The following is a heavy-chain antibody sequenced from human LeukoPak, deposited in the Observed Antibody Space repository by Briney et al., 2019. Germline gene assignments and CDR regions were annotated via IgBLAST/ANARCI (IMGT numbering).Heavy chain of an antibody. Sequence: GGSLRLSCAASGFTFSSYWMHWVRQAPGKGLEWLSYIDGSSSRTNYADSVKGRFTISRDNVKNSLDLQMNSLRAEDTAVYFCARRGTDYCTPSSCHPNWFAPWGQGTQVTVSS. D-gene: IGHD4-11*01. V-gene: IGHV3-48*04. CDR1: GFTFSSYW. CDR2: IDGSSSRT. J-gene: IGHJ5*02. CDR3: ARRGTDYCTPSSCHPNWFAP.